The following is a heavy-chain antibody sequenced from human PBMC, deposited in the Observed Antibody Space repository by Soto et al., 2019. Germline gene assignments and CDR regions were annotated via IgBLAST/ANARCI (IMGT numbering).Heavy chain of an antibody. J-gene: IGHJ5*02. CDR1: GGSISSGDYY. D-gene: IGHD3-9*01. CDR2: IYYSGST. CDR3: ARGSRPYYDILTPTWFDP. Sequence: SETLSLTCTVSGGSISSGDYYWSWIRQPPGKGLEWIGYIYYSGSTYYNPSLKSRVTISVDTPKNQFSLKLSSVTAADTAVYYCARGSRPYYDILTPTWFDPWGQGTLVTVSS. V-gene: IGHV4-30-4*01.